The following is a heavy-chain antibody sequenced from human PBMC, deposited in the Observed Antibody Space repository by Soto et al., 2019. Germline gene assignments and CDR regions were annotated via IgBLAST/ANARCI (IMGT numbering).Heavy chain of an antibody. V-gene: IGHV3-30*18. CDR3: AKPTLRYFDWLLDY. CDR1: GFTFSSYG. J-gene: IGHJ4*02. Sequence: LRLSCAASGFTFSSYGMHWVRQAPGKGLEWVAVISYDGSNKYYADSVKGRFTISRDNSKNTLYLQMNSLRAEDTAVYYCAKPTLRYFDWLLDYWGQGTLVTVSS. CDR2: ISYDGSNK. D-gene: IGHD3-9*01.